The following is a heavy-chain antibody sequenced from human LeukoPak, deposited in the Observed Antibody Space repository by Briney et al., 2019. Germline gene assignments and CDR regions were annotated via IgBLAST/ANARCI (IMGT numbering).Heavy chain of an antibody. J-gene: IGHJ4*02. Sequence: ASVKVSCKASGYTFTSYGISWVRQAPGQGLEWMGWISAYNGNTNYAQKLQGRVTMTTDTSTCTAYMELRSLRSDDTAVYYCARDLLWFGELFPRFDYWGQGTLVTVSS. CDR2: ISAYNGNT. CDR1: GYTFTSYG. D-gene: IGHD3-10*01. V-gene: IGHV1-18*04. CDR3: ARDLLWFGELFPRFDY.